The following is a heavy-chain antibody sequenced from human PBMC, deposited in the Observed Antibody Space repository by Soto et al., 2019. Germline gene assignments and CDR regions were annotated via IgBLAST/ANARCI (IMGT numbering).Heavy chain of an antibody. CDR3: ARVHKNWFDS. J-gene: IGHJ5*01. CDR1: GYSFTSYW. CDR2: IDPSDSYT. Sequence: PGESLKISCKGSGYSFTSYWISWVRQMPGKGLEWMGRIDPSDSYTNYSPSFEGHVTISTDKSITTAYLHWSSLRASDTALYFCARVHKNWFDSWAQGTMVTVSS. V-gene: IGHV5-10-1*01.